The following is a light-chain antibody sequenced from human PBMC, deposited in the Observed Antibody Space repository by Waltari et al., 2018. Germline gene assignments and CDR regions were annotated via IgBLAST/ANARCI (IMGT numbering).Light chain of an antibody. J-gene: IGLJ2*01. V-gene: IGLV3-1*01. CDR2: KDN. CDR1: KLGAKY. CDR3: QAWDNSVV. Sequence: SYDLTQPPSVSVSPGQTATITCSGHKLGAKYVSWSQQKPGQSLVVVIYKDNKRPSGIPERFSASNSGNTATLTISGTQAMDEADYFCQAWDNSVVFGGGTKLTVL.